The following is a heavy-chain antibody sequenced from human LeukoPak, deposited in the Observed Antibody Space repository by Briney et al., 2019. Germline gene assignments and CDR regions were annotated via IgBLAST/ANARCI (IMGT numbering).Heavy chain of an antibody. CDR3: ARGYSYGYFDY. D-gene: IGHD5-18*01. Sequence: SETLSLTCTVSGGSISSGNYYWSWIRQPPGKGLEWIGYIYYSGSTNYNPSLKSRVTISVDTSKNQFSLKLSSVTAADTAVYYCARGYSYGYFDYWGQGTLVTVSS. V-gene: IGHV4-61*01. CDR2: IYYSGST. CDR1: GGSISSGNYY. J-gene: IGHJ4*02.